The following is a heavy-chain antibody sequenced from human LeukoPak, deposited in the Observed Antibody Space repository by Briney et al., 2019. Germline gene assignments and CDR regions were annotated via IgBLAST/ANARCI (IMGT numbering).Heavy chain of an antibody. V-gene: IGHV1-2*06. CDR3: ARDLAIIASSNAFDI. Sequence: GASVKVSCKASGYTFTGYYMNWVRQAPGQGLEWMGRINPNSGGTNYAQKFQGRVTMTRDTSISTAYMELSRLRSDDTAVYYCARDLAIIASSNAFDIWGQGTMVTVSS. D-gene: IGHD2-2*02. CDR1: GYTFTGYY. CDR2: INPNSGGT. J-gene: IGHJ3*02.